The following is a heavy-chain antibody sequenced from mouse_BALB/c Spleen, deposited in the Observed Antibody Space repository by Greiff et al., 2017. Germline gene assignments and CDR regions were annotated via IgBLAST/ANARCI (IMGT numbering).Heavy chain of an antibody. J-gene: IGHJ4*01. CDR3: ARDTTVYAMDY. Sequence: VQLQQSGAELVKPGASVKLSCTASGFNIKDTYMHWVKQRPEQGLEWIGRIDPANGNTKYDPKFQGKATITADTSSNTAYLQLSSLTSEDTAVYYCARDTTVYAMDYWGQGTSVTVSS. CDR1: GFNIKDTY. CDR2: IDPANGNT. V-gene: IGHV14-3*02. D-gene: IGHD1-1*01.